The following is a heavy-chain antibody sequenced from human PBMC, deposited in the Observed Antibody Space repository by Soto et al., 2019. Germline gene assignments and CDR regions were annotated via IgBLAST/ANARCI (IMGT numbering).Heavy chain of an antibody. CDR3: ARDFSAYGDSYFDY. J-gene: IGHJ4*02. CDR1: GGSISSYY. V-gene: IGHV4-59*01. D-gene: IGHD4-17*01. CDR2: IYYSGST. Sequence: SETLSLTCTVSGGSISSYYWSWIRQPPGKGLEWIGYIYYSGSTNYNPSLKSRVTISVDTSKNQFSLKLSSVTAADTAVYYCARDFSAYGDSYFDYWGQGTLVTVSS.